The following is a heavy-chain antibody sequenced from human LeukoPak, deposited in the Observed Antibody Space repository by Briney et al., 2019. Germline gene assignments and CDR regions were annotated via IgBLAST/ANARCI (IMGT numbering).Heavy chain of an antibody. Sequence: KSSETLSLTCSVSNGSMRSYYWTWIRQPPGKGLEWFGRLFDARKVNYNPSLGGRVTMSMNTSKNQFSLRMTSVTAADTAVYYCARGFQGVYDYWGQGALVIVSS. CDR2: LFDARKV. D-gene: IGHD5/OR15-5a*01. CDR3: ARGFQGVYDY. J-gene: IGHJ4*02. CDR1: NGSMRSYY. V-gene: IGHV4-4*07.